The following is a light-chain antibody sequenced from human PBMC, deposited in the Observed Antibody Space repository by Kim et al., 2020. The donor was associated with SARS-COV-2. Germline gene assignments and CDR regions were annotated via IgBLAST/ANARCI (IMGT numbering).Light chain of an antibody. CDR2: DND. CDR1: SSNIGNNH. J-gene: IGLJ2*01. V-gene: IGLV1-51*01. CDR3: GAWDSSLSGVV. Sequence: QSVLTQPPSVSAAPGQKVTISCSGSSSNIGNNHAQWYQQLPGAAPKLLLYDNDKRPSGIPDRFSGSKSGTSATLGITGLQTGDEAHYYCGAWDSSLSGVVFGGGTQLTVL.